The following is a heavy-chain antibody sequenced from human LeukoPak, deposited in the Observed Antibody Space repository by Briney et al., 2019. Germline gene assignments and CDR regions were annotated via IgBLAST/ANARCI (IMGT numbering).Heavy chain of an antibody. J-gene: IGHJ4*02. CDR2: ISSSSSYI. Sequence: PGGSLRLSCAASGFTFRSYNMNWVRQAPGKRPEWVSSISSSSSYIYYADSVKGRFTISRDNAKNSLSLQMNSLRAEDTALYYCARGASRADYWGQGTLVTVSS. CDR3: ARGASRADY. V-gene: IGHV3-21*01. CDR1: GFTFRSYN.